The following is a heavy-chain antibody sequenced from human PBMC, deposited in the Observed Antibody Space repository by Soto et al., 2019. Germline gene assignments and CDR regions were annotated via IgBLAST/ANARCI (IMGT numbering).Heavy chain of an antibody. V-gene: IGHV3-30*18. D-gene: IGHD3-3*01. CDR2: IAYDGSNK. J-gene: IGHJ3*02. CDR3: AKDYDFWSGGDAFDI. Sequence: PGGSLRLSCAASGFSFSDYSMNWVRQAPGKGLEWVAVIAYDGSNKYYADSVKGRFTISRDNSKNTLYLQMNSLRAEDTAVYYCAKDYDFWSGGDAFDIWGQGTMVTVSS. CDR1: GFSFSDYS.